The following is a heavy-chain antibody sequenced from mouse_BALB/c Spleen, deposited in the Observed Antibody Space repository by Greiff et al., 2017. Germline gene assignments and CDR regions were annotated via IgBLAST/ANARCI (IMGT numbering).Heavy chain of an antibody. D-gene: IGHD1-1*01. CDR3: ARSITTVGDFDV. CDR2: INPYNDGT. V-gene: IGHV1-14*01. J-gene: IGHJ1*01. CDR1: GYTFTSYV. Sequence: EVKLVESGPELVKPGASVKMSCKASGYTFTSYVMHWVKQKPGQGLEWIGYINPYNDGTKYNEKFKGKATLTSDKSSSTAYMELSSLTSEDSAVYYCARSITTVGDFDVWGAGTTVTVSS.